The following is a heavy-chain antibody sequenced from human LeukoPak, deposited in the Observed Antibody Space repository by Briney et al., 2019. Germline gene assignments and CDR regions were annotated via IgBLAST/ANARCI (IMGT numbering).Heavy chain of an antibody. CDR3: ARPSRDGYNYPYFDY. CDR1: GGSISSYY. Sequence: SETLSLTCTVSGGSISSYYWSWIRQPPGKGLEWIGYIYTSGSTNYNPSLKSRVIISVDTSKNQFSLKLSSVTAADTAVYYCARPSRDGYNYPYFDYWGQGTLVTVSS. V-gene: IGHV4-4*09. D-gene: IGHD5-24*01. J-gene: IGHJ4*02. CDR2: IYTSGST.